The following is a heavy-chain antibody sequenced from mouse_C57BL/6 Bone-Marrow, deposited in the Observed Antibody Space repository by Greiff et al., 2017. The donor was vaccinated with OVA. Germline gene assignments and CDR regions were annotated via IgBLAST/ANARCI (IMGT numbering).Heavy chain of an antibody. CDR3: ARTCYGSSYAMDY. CDR1: GYTFTRYW. CDR2: IHPNCGST. D-gene: IGHD1-1*01. V-gene: IGHV1-64*01. J-gene: IGHJ4*01. Sequence: QVQLQQSGAELVKPGASVKLSCKASGYTFTRYWMHWVQQRPGQGLEWIGMIHPNCGSTNYNEKFKSKATLTVDKSSNTAYMQLSSLTSEDYAVYYCARTCYGSSYAMDYWGQGTSVTVSS.